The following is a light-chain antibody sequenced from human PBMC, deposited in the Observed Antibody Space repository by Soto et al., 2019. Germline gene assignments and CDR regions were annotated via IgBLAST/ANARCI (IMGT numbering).Light chain of an antibody. CDR2: GAS. J-gene: IGKJ2*01. CDR3: LQDYNYPFT. Sequence: AIQMTQSPSSLSASVGDRVTITXRASQDIRKDLAWYQQKPGKAPQILIYGASTLQTGVASRFSGSGSATDFTLTISSLQPEDSAAYYCLQDYNYPFTFGQGTKVDIK. CDR1: QDIRKD. V-gene: IGKV1-6*01.